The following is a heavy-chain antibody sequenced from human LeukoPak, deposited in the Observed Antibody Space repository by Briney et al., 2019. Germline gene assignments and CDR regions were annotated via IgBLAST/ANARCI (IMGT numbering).Heavy chain of an antibody. CDR2: VNLQGGT. D-gene: IGHD3-22*01. V-gene: IGHV4-4*02. Sequence: PSETLSLTCDVSGGSITQTNYWTWVRQPPGKGQEWIGEVNLQGGTNYNPSLLRRVAISVDTSANHVSLQMTSVTAADTAVYYCARATDASSGYFWFDPWGQGTLVTVSS. J-gene: IGHJ5*02. CDR1: GGSITQTNY. CDR3: ARATDASSGYFWFDP.